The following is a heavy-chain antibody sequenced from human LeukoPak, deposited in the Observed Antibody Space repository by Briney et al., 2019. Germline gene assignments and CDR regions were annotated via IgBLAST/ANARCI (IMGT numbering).Heavy chain of an antibody. J-gene: IGHJ4*02. CDR1: GLTFSRIW. V-gene: IGHV3-7*03. CDR3: ASGGHVDY. CDR2: INEDGSER. Sequence: HSGGSLRLSCAASGLTFSRIWMTWVRKAPGKGLEWIANINEDGSERHYVDSVRGRFTISRDNAKNSLYLQMNSLRDEDTAVYYCASGGHVDYCGQGTLIIVSS.